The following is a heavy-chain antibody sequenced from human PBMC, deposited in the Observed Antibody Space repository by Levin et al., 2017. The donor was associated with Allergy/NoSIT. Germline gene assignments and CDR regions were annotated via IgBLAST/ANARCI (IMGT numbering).Heavy chain of an antibody. CDR1: GYSISSGYY. J-gene: IGHJ4*02. CDR3: ARGSDNSGYYKPSTFDY. Sequence: SETLSLTCAVSGYSISSGYYWGWIRQPPGKGLEWIGTIYHSGSTYSNPSLKSRVTISVDTSKNQFSLKLSSVTAADTAVYYCARGSDNSGYYKPSTFDYWGQGTLVTVSS. D-gene: IGHD3-22*01. CDR2: IYHSGST. V-gene: IGHV4-38-2*01.